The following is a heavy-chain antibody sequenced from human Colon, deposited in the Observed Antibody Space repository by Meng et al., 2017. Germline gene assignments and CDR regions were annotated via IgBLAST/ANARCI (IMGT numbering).Heavy chain of an antibody. CDR2: MNPDSGKT. CDR1: GYTFSNYE. V-gene: IGHV1-8*02. D-gene: IGHD1-26*01. Sequence: QVQLVQSGAEVKKPGAAGRVACETSGYTFSNYEVNWVRQASGHGLEWMGWMNPDSGKTGYAHKFQGRVTLTRDTSTGTAYMELTSLTPDDTAVYYCARGGAPPYYFDYWGQGTLVTVSS. J-gene: IGHJ4*02. CDR3: ARGGAPPYYFDY.